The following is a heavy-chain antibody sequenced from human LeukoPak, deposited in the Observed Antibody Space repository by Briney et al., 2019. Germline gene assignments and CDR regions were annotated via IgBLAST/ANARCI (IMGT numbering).Heavy chain of an antibody. V-gene: IGHV1-24*01. J-gene: IGHJ3*02. D-gene: IGHD5-12*01. CDR1: GCTLTELS. Sequence: ASVKVSCKVSGCTLTELSMHWVRQAPGKGLEWMGGFDPEDGETIYAQKFQGRVTMTEDTSTDTAYMELSSLRSEDTAVYYCATDSHIVATSWAFDIWGQGTMVTVSS. CDR2: FDPEDGET. CDR3: ATDSHIVATSWAFDI.